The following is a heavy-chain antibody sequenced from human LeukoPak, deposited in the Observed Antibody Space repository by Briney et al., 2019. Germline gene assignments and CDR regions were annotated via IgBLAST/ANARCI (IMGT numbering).Heavy chain of an antibody. J-gene: IGHJ4*02. CDR3: AKSYFDYSTYYSYYFKL. Sequence: KASETLSLTCTVSGGSISSDYWSWIRQPPGRGLEWIGYIYTDGSNNYNPSLKSRVTISVDTSKNQFALKLSSVTAADTAVYYCAKSYFDYSTYYSYYFKLGGQGARVTVAS. CDR1: GGSISSDY. CDR2: IYTDGSN. V-gene: IGHV4-4*09. D-gene: IGHD2/OR15-2a*01.